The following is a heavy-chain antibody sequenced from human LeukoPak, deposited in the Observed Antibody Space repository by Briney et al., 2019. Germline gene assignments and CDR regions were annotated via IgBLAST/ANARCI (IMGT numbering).Heavy chain of an antibody. J-gene: IGHJ4*02. CDR3: ARATNYWHSLIEY. V-gene: IGHV3-48*03. CDR2: ISSSGSTR. CDR1: GFSFSSYE. D-gene: IGHD5-24*01. Sequence: GGSLRLSCAASGFSFSSYEMNWVRQAPGKGLEWVSYISSSGSTRYYADSVKGRFTMSRDNAKKSLYLQMNSLRAEDTAIYYCARATNYWHSLIEYWGQGTLVTVSS.